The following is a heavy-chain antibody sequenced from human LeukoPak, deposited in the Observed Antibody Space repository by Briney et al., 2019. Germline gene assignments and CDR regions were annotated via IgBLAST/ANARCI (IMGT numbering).Heavy chain of an antibody. V-gene: IGHV3-11*01. D-gene: IGHD3-10*01. CDR2: ISSSGSTI. J-gene: IGHJ6*03. CDR3: ARDGGSPQYYYYYLDV. CDR1: GFTFTDYY. Sequence: PGGSLRLSCAASGFTFTDYYMSWIRQAPGKGLEWVSYISSSGSTIYYADSVKGRFTISRDNAKNSLYLQMNSRRAEDTAVYYCARDGGSPQYYYYYLDVRGKGATVTVSS.